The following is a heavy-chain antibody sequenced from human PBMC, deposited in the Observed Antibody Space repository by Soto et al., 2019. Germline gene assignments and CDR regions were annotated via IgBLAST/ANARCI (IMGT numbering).Heavy chain of an antibody. CDR2: ISAYNGNT. Sequence: APLKRAWKAAGEAMSGDAGGWGRNATGQGLEWMGWISAYNGNTNYAQKLQGRVTMTTDTSTSTAYMELRSLRSDDTAVYYCAITWGSGYCSSTSCYRGGSNFGYWGQGTLVTVSS. V-gene: IGHV1-18*01. D-gene: IGHD2-2*01. J-gene: IGHJ4*02. CDR1: GEAMSGDA. CDR3: AITWGSGYCSSTSCYRGGSNFGY.